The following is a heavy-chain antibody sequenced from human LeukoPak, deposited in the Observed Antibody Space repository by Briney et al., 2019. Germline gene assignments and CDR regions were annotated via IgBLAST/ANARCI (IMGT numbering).Heavy chain of an antibody. J-gene: IGHJ4*02. CDR3: ARDRSGYSEYSFDY. CDR2: IYPSGST. Sequence: SETLSLTCTVSGGSTNTYCWSWIRQPAEKGLEWIGRIYPSGSTYYNPSLKSRVTISIDKSKNQFSLRLTSVTAADTAVYYCARDRSGYSEYSFDYWGQGSLVTVSS. CDR1: GGSTNTYC. D-gene: IGHD5-12*01. V-gene: IGHV4-4*07.